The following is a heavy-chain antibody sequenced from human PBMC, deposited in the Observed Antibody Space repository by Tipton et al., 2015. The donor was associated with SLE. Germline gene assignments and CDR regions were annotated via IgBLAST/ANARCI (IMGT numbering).Heavy chain of an antibody. Sequence: TLSLTCTVSGGPISSSSRHWGRLRQPPGKGLEWIGYIYYSGSTNYNPSLKSRVTISVDTSKNQFSLKLSSVTAADTAVYYCARGREVDTGGWFDPWGQGTLVTVSA. V-gene: IGHV4-61*05. CDR2: IYYSGST. CDR1: GGPISSSSRH. CDR3: ARGREVDTGGWFDP. D-gene: IGHD5-18*01. J-gene: IGHJ5*02.